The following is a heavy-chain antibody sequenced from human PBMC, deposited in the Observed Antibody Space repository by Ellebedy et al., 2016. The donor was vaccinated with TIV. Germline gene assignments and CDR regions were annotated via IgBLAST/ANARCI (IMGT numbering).Heavy chain of an antibody. J-gene: IGHJ4*02. CDR1: GGSFSGYY. V-gene: IGHV4-34*01. CDR3: ARESDSQFYFDY. CDR2: MHHSGST. Sequence: SETLSLTCAVYGGSFSGYYWSWIRQLPGKGLEWIGEMHHSGSTNYIPSLKGRVTMSADTSKNQFSLKLNSLTAADTAVYFCARESDSQFYFDYWGQGSLVTVSS.